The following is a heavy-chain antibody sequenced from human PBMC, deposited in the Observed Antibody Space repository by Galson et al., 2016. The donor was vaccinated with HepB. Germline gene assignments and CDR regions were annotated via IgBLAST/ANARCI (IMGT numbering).Heavy chain of an antibody. D-gene: IGHD3-10*01. CDR1: GFSLRTSRMC. CDR2: IDWDDDK. CDR3: ARTFKENFGSGNRDGMDV. V-gene: IGHV2-70*01. J-gene: IGHJ6*02. Sequence: PALVKPTQTLTLTCTFSGFSLRTSRMCVSWIRQPPGKAPEWLALIDWDDDKYYSTSLQTRLTISKDTSKNQVVLTMTNMDPVDTATYYCARTFKENFGSGNRDGMDVWGQGTTVTVSS.